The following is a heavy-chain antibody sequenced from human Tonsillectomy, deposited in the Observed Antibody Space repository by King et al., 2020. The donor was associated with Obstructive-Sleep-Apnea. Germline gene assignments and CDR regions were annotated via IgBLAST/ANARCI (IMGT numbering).Heavy chain of an antibody. Sequence: VQLVESGGGVVQPGGSLRLSCAASGFSFRPFGMHWVRQAPGKGLEWVTFIQYGGNDINYAASVKGRFTLSRDDSKTTLYLQMNSLRPDDTALYYCARDGESVGLPFGFDLWGQGTMVTVSS. V-gene: IGHV3-30*02. CDR1: GFSFRPFG. D-gene: IGHD1-26*01. CDR2: IQYGGNDI. J-gene: IGHJ3*01. CDR3: ARDGESVGLPFGFDL.